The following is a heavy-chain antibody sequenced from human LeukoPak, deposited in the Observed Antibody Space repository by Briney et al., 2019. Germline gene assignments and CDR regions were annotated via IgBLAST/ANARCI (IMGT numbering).Heavy chain of an antibody. J-gene: IGHJ4*02. CDR1: GYTLTELS. V-gene: IGHV1-24*01. Sequence: ASVKVSCKVSGYTLTELSIHWVRHAPGEGLERMGGFDPEDGETLYAQAFQGRITLTEETSTATAYMDLNSLRSEDTAVYYCATWTWLGEPVGGYFDYWGQGTLVTVSS. D-gene: IGHD3-10*01. CDR3: ATWTWLGEPVGGYFDY. CDR2: FDPEDGET.